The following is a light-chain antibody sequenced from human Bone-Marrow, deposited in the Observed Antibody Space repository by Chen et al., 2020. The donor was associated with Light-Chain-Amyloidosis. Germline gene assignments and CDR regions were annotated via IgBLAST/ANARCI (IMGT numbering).Light chain of an antibody. CDR2: QDK. Sequence: SYELTQPPSVSVSPGQTASITCSGDTLGDKYTSWYQQKPGQSPVLLIYQDKKRPSGIPERFSGSNAGSTATLTISGTQVMDEADYFCQALDSSIGYVFGSGTTVTVL. CDR3: QALDSSIGYV. CDR1: TLGDKY. V-gene: IGLV3-1*01. J-gene: IGLJ1*01.